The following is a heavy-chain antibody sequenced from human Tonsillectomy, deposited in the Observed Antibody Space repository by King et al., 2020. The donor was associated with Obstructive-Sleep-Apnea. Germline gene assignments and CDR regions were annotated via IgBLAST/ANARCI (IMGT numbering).Heavy chain of an antibody. Sequence: QLVQSGSEVKKPGASVKVSCKASGYTFTSNDITWVRQAPGQGLEWMGWISVSNGSPNYAQKFQGRVTMTTETSTRTAYMELRSLRSDDTATYYCARDLGEPISGWFDPWGQGTLVTVSS. CDR3: ARDLGEPISGWFDP. CDR2: ISVSNGSP. CDR1: GYTFTSND. V-gene: IGHV1-18*04. D-gene: IGHD1-26*01. J-gene: IGHJ5*02.